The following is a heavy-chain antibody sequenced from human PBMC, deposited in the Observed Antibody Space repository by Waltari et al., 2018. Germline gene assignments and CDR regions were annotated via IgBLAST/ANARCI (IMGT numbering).Heavy chain of an antibody. CDR2: SSGRGEGT. CDR3: ASSSVTEAYFDH. V-gene: IGHV3-23*04. CDR1: GFTFRSYA. Sequence: EVQLVESGGGSVQPGGSLRLSCAASGFTFRSYAMSWVRQAPGKGLEWVAVSSGRGEGTYSADPVKGRFTISRDNSKNTLYLQMNSLGCADTAVYYCASSSVTEAYFDHWGQGTLVTVSS. D-gene: IGHD2-21*02. J-gene: IGHJ4*02.